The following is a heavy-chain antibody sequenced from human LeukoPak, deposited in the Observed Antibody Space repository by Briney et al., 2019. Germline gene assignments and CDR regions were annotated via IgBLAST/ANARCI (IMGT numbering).Heavy chain of an antibody. CDR2: ISSSSSTI. J-gene: IGHJ3*02. Sequence: GGSLRLSCAASGFTFSSYSMNWVRQAPGKGLEWVSYISSSSSTIYYADSVKGRFTISRDNAKNPLYLQMNSLRAEDTAVYYCARDRTAATRSWDAFDIWGQGTMVTVSS. D-gene: IGHD2-15*01. CDR3: ARDRTAATRSWDAFDI. V-gene: IGHV3-48*01. CDR1: GFTFSSYS.